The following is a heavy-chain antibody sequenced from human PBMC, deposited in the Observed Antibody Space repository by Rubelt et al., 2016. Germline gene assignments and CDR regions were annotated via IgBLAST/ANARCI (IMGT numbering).Heavy chain of an antibody. CDR2: IYYTGSA. D-gene: IGHD4/OR15-4a*01. Sequence: QVQLQESGPGLVKPSQTLALTCTVSGDSISNGGYYWSWIRQHPGKGLEWIGCIYYTGSAYYNPSLRSRLTISVDTSKNQFSRKLTSVTAADTAVYYCARDLTGGLTFPSGQGTLVTVSS. CDR1: GDSISNGGYY. CDR3: ARDLTGGLTFP. J-gene: IGHJ5*02. V-gene: IGHV4-31*03.